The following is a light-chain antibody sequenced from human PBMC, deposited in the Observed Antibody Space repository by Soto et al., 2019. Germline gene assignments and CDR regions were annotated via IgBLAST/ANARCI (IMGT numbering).Light chain of an antibody. CDR2: EGS. J-gene: IGLJ2*01. CDR3: CSYAGSSTSLV. V-gene: IGLV2-23*01. Sequence: QSVLTQPASVSGSPGQSITISCTGTSSDVGSYNLVSWYQQHPGKAPKLMMYEGSKRPSGVSNRFSGSKSGNTASLTISGLQAEDEADYYCCSYAGSSTSLVFGGGTKLTVL. CDR1: SSDVGSYNL.